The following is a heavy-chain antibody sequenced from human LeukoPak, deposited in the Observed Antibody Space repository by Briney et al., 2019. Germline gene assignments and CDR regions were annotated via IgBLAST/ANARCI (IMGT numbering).Heavy chain of an antibody. CDR2: ISSNGGST. V-gene: IGHV3-64*01. Sequence: SGESLRLSCAASGFTFSSYAMHWVRQAPGKGLEYASAISSNGGSTYYANSVKGRFTISRDNSKNTLYLQMNSLRAEDTAVYYCARETYYDILTGPDQDYWGQGTLVTVSS. D-gene: IGHD3-9*01. CDR1: GFTFSSYA. J-gene: IGHJ4*02. CDR3: ARETYYDILTGPDQDY.